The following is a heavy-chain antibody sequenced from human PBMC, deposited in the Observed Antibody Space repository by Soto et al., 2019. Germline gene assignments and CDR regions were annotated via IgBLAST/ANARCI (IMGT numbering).Heavy chain of an antibody. CDR2: IYHSGST. CDR3: ARTAMVGVDD. CDR1: GYSVSSGYY. V-gene: IGHV4-38-2*01. D-gene: IGHD5-18*01. Sequence: SETRSRTWAVSGYSVSSGYYWCCIRQPPGKGLEWIGSIYHSGSTYYNPSLKSRVTISVDTSNNQFSLKLSSVTAADTAVYYCARTAMVGVDDWGQGTLVTVSA. J-gene: IGHJ4*02.